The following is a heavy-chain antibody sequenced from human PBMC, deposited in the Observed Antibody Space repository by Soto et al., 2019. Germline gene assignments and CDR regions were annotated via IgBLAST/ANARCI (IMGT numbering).Heavy chain of an antibody. CDR3: ARHTVYTAMVGY. D-gene: IGHD5-18*01. J-gene: IGHJ4*02. V-gene: IGHV5-10-1*01. Sequence: GESLKISCKGSGYSFTSYWISWVRQMPGKGLXWMXXIXXSXXXXXYXXSFQGHVTISADKSISTAYLQWSSLKASDTAMYYCARHTVYTAMVGYWGQGTLVTVSS. CDR1: GYSFTSYW. CDR2: IXXSXXXX.